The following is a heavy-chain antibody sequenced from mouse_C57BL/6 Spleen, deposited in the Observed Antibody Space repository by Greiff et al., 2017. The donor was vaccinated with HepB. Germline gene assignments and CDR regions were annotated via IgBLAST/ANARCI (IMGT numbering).Heavy chain of an antibody. V-gene: IGHV14-4*01. CDR1: GFNIKDDY. CDR2: IDPENGDT. D-gene: IGHD1-1*01. Sequence: VQLQQSGAELVRPGASVKLSCTASGFNIKDDYMHWVKQRPEQGLEWIGWIDPENGDTEYASKFQGKATITADTSSNAAYLQLSSLTSEDTAVYYCTTRITTGPYYWGQGTSVTVSS. J-gene: IGHJ4*01. CDR3: TTRITTGPYY.